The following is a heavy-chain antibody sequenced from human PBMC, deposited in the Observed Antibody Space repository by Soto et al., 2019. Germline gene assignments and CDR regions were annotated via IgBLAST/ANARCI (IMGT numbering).Heavy chain of an antibody. CDR2: ISYNAYNK. CDR3: AKDTVQLGITFDY. D-gene: IGHD7-27*01. Sequence: QVQLVESGGGVVQPGSSLRLSCAASGFTFSRYGMHWVRQAPGKGLEWVAVISYNAYNKYHAGSVKGRFTISRDNSKNTLYLQRNSLRAEDTAVYYCAKDTVQLGITFDYWGQGTLVTVSS. V-gene: IGHV3-30*18. J-gene: IGHJ4*02. CDR1: GFTFSRYG.